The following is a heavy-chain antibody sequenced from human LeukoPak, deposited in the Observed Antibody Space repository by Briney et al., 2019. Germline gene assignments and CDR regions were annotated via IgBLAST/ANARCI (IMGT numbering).Heavy chain of an antibody. J-gene: IGHJ4*02. CDR2: IKQDGSEK. Sequence: GGSLRLSCAASGFSFSRYWMSWVRQAPGKGLEWVANIKQDGSEKNYVESVKGRFTISRDNAKNSLYLQTNSLRAEDTAVYYCARAGQEWFGELGFDQWGQGTLVTVSS. V-gene: IGHV3-7*01. CDR3: ARAGQEWFGELGFDQ. CDR1: GFSFSRYW. D-gene: IGHD3-10*01.